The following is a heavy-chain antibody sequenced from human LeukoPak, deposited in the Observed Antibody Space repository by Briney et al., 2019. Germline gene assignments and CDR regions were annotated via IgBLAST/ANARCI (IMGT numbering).Heavy chain of an antibody. CDR1: GFTFSSYS. J-gene: IGHJ4*02. Sequence: GGSLRLSCAASGFTFSSYSMHWVRQAPGKGLEWVALISYDGSNRYYADSVRGRFTVSRDNSKNTFFLQMNSLRTEDTAMYYCARAPESYGSGWYGLYWGQGTLVTVSS. D-gene: IGHD6-19*01. CDR3: ARAPESYGSGWYGLY. CDR2: ISYDGSNR. V-gene: IGHV3-30-3*01.